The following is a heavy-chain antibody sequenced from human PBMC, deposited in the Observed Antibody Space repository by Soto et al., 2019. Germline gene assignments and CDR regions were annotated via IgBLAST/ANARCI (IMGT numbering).Heavy chain of an antibody. D-gene: IGHD1-26*01. Sequence: QVQLVQSGAEVKKPGASVKVSCKASGYTFTSLDINWVRQAPGQGLEWLGWMSPNNGDTGYAQKFQGTVTMTRNIPISTAYMDLSSLTSDDTAVYYCARGVSAGGDYWGQGTLVTVSS. CDR1: GYTFTSLD. V-gene: IGHV1-8*01. J-gene: IGHJ4*02. CDR3: ARGVSAGGDY. CDR2: MSPNNGDT.